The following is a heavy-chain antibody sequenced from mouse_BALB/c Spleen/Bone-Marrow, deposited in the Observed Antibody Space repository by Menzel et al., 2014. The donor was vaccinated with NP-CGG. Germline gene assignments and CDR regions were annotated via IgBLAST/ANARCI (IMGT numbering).Heavy chain of an antibody. V-gene: IGHV2-2*02. J-gene: IGHJ4*01. Sequence: QVQLQQPGPGLVQPSQSLSITCTVSGFSLTTYGVHWVRQSPGKGLEWLGVIWSGGNPDYNAAFISRLSISKDNSKSQVFFKMNSLQANDTAIYYCARNSRIYYDYGGYAMDYWGQGTSVTAAS. D-gene: IGHD2-4*01. CDR3: ARNSRIYYDYGGYAMDY. CDR1: GFSLTTYG. CDR2: IWSGGNP.